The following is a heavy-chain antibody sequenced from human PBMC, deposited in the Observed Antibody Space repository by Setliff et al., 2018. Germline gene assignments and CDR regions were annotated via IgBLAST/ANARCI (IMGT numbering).Heavy chain of an antibody. Sequence: SETLSLTCTVSGGSISSSYYYWGWIRQPPGKGLEWIGNIYNSGSTYYNPSLKSRVTMSVDTSKNHFSLKLTSMTAAETALYYCARGGSSGWYGGAFDMWGQGTKVTVSS. V-gene: IGHV4-39*02. CDR1: GGSISSSYYY. D-gene: IGHD6-19*01. CDR2: IYNSGST. J-gene: IGHJ3*02. CDR3: ARGGSSGWYGGAFDM.